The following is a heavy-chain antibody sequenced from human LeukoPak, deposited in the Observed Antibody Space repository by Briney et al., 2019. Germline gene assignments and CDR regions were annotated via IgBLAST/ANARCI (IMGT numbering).Heavy chain of an antibody. V-gene: IGHV3-30*02. J-gene: IGHJ6*03. Sequence: GGSLRLSCAASGFTFSSYDMHWVCQAPGKGLEWVAVTRYDGSNNYYADSVKGRFTISRDNSKNTLYLQMNSLRAEDTAVYYCAKGALRLRYYYYYMDVWGKGTTVTVSS. CDR3: AKGALRLRYYYYYMDV. CDR1: GFTFSSYD. CDR2: TRYDGSNN.